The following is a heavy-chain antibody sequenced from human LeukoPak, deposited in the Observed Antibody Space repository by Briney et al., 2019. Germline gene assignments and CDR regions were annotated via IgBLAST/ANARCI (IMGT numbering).Heavy chain of an antibody. Sequence: GGSLRLSCAASGFTFSSYSMNWVRQAPGKGLEWVSSISSSSSYIYYADSVKGRFTISRENAKNSLYLQMNSLRAEDTAVYYCALVPAATPKLYYMYVWGKGTTVTVSS. J-gene: IGHJ6*03. V-gene: IGHV3-21*01. CDR1: GFTFSSYS. CDR3: ALVPAATPKLYYMYV. D-gene: IGHD2-2*01. CDR2: ISSSSSYI.